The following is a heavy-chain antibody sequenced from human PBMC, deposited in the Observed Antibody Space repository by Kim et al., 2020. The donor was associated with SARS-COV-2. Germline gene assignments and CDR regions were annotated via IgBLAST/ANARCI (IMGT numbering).Heavy chain of an antibody. J-gene: IGHJ6*02. Sequence: SVKVSCKASGYTFTSYGISWVRQAPGQGLEWMGWISAYNGNTNYAQKLQGRVTMTTDTSTSTAYMELRSLRSDDTAVYYCARDGKPSYYDILTGYLNYYYGMDVWGQGTTVTVSS. CDR3: ARDGKPSYYDILTGYLNYYYGMDV. CDR2: ISAYNGNT. CDR1: GYTFTSYG. D-gene: IGHD3-9*01. V-gene: IGHV1-18*01.